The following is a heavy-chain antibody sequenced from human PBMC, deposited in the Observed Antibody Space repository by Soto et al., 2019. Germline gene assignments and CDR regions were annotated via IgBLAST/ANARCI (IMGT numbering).Heavy chain of an antibody. J-gene: IGHJ6*02. D-gene: IGHD6-13*01. Sequence: GGSLRLSWAASWGTFSSYAMSWVRQAPGKGLEWVSGISGIGGSTYYADSVKGRITISRDNSKNTQYLQMNSLRAEDTAVYYCAKDQGGSSSYSYGMDVWGQGTTVTVSS. CDR1: WGTFSSYA. V-gene: IGHV3-23*01. CDR3: AKDQGGSSSYSYGMDV. CDR2: ISGIGGST.